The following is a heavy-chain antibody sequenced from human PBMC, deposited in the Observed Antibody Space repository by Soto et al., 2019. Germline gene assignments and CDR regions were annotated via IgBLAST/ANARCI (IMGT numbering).Heavy chain of an antibody. V-gene: IGHV3-66*01. CDR3: AISNWNDGGSDAFDI. CDR2: IYSGGST. D-gene: IGHD1-20*01. Sequence: EVQLVESGGGLVQPGGSLRLSCAASGFTVSSNYMSWVRQAPGKGLEWVSVIYSGGSTYYADSVKGRFTISRDNSKNTLYLQMNSLRAEDTAVYYCAISNWNDGGSDAFDIWGQGTMVTVSS. J-gene: IGHJ3*02. CDR1: GFTVSSNY.